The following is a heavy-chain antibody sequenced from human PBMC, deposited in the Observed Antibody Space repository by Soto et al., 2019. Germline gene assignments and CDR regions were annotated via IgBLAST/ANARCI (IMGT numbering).Heavy chain of an antibody. Sequence: GGSLRLSCAASGFTFSSYAMSWVRQAPGKGLEWVSAISGSGGSTYYADSVKGRFTISRDNSKNTLYLQMNSLRAEDTAVYYCAKDPDSSGYYYAGPYYFDYWGQGTLVTVSS. V-gene: IGHV3-23*01. CDR3: AKDPDSSGYYYAGPYYFDY. J-gene: IGHJ4*02. CDR1: GFTFSSYA. D-gene: IGHD3-22*01. CDR2: ISGSGGST.